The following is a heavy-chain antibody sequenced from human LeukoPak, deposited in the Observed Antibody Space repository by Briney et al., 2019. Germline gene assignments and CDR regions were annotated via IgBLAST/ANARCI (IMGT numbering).Heavy chain of an antibody. Sequence: PGGSLRLSCAASGFTFSSYWMHWVRQAPGKGLVWVSRIGSDGSTTSYAESVKGRFTISRDNAKNTLYLQMNSLRVDDTAVYYCARYSSNWHAVDYWGQGTLVTVSS. CDR2: IGSDGSTT. CDR3: ARYSSNWHAVDY. J-gene: IGHJ4*02. V-gene: IGHV3-74*01. D-gene: IGHD6-13*01. CDR1: GFTFSSYW.